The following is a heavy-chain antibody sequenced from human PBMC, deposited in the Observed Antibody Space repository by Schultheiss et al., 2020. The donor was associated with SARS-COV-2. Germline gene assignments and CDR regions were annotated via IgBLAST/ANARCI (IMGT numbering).Heavy chain of an antibody. Sequence: GGSLRLSCAASGFTFDDYAMHWVRQAPGKGLEWVSGISGSGGSTYYADSVKGRFTISRDNSKNTLYLQMNSLRAEDTAVYYCAKDRQGTIFGVATPSNFDYWGQGTLVTVSS. CDR3: AKDRQGTIFGVATPSNFDY. D-gene: IGHD3-3*01. J-gene: IGHJ4*02. V-gene: IGHV3-23*01. CDR1: GFTFDDYA. CDR2: ISGSGGST.